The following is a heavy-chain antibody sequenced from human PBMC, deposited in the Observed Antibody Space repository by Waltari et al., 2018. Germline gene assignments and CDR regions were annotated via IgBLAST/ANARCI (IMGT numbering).Heavy chain of an antibody. J-gene: IGHJ4*02. CDR3: ASEPLSSGWYGY. D-gene: IGHD6-19*01. Sequence: EVQLVESGGGLVQPGGSLRLSCPASGFTFSGYWMSLVRQAPGKGLEWVANIKQDGSEKYYVDSVKGRFTISRDNAKNSLYLQMNSLRAEDTAVYYCASEPLSSGWYGYWGQGTLVTVSS. V-gene: IGHV3-7*01. CDR2: IKQDGSEK. CDR1: GFTFSGYW.